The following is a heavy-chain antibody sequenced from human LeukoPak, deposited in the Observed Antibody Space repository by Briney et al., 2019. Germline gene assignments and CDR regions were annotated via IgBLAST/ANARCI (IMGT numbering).Heavy chain of an antibody. V-gene: IGHV3-21*01. J-gene: IGHJ4*02. CDR2: ISSSSSYI. CDR1: GFTFDDYG. Sequence: GGSLRLSCAASGFTFDDYGMSWVRQAPGKGLEWVSSISSSSSYIYYADSVKGRFTISRDNAKNSLYLQMNSLRAEDTAVYYCARLSYDSGTHYTCYEYWGQGTLVTVSS. D-gene: IGHD3-10*01. CDR3: ARLSYDSGTHYTCYEY.